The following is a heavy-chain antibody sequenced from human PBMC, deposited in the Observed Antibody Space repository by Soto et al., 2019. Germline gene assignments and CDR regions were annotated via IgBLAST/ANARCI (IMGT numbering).Heavy chain of an antibody. D-gene: IGHD6-19*01. Sequence: SETLSLTCAVSGGSISSSNWWSWVRQPPGKGLEWIGEIYHSGSTNYNPSLKSRVTISVDKSKNQFSLKLSSVTAADTAVYYCARAPYSSGWYRFDYWGQGTLVTVSS. V-gene: IGHV4-4*02. CDR1: GGSISSSNW. CDR2: IYHSGST. J-gene: IGHJ4*02. CDR3: ARAPYSSGWYRFDY.